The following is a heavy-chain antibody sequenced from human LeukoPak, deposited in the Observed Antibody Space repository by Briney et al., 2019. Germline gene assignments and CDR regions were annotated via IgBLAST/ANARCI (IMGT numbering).Heavy chain of an antibody. V-gene: IGHV4-31*03. CDR3: AREVEYCSSTSCYWFDP. CDR2: IYYSGST. Sequence: SQTLSLTCTVSGGSISSGGYYWSWIRQHPGKGLEWIGYIYYSGSTYYNPSLKSRVTISVDTSKNQFSLKLGSVTAADTAVYYCAREVEYCSSTSCYWFDPWGQGTLVTVSS. CDR1: GGSISSGGYY. J-gene: IGHJ5*02. D-gene: IGHD2-2*01.